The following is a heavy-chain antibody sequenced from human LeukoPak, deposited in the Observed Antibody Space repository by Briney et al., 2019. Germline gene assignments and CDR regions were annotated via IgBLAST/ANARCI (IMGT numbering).Heavy chain of an antibody. Sequence: GGSLRLSCVASEFTLRTYNMNWVRHAPGKGLEWVSSISSSSTYIFYADSVTGRLTIYRDNAKNSLSSQMHSLRADDTAVYYCARSYYYDCSGYYSSDVFDIWGQGTVVTVSS. CDR2: ISSSSTYI. CDR3: ARSYYYDCSGYYSSDVFDI. D-gene: IGHD3-22*01. CDR1: EFTLRTYN. V-gene: IGHV3-21*01. J-gene: IGHJ3*02.